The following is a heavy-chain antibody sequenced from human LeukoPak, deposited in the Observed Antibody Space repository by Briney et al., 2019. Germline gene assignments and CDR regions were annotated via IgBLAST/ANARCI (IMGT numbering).Heavy chain of an antibody. D-gene: IGHD6-13*01. V-gene: IGHV3-11*01. CDR1: GFTFSDYY. CDR2: IRSSGTIT. J-gene: IGHJ2*01. CDR3: ARAERAAAGTFGANWYFDL. Sequence: GGPLRLSCVASGFTFSDYYMNWIRQAPGKGLEWVSFIRSSGTITYYADSVKGRFTISRDNAKNSLYLQMNSLRAEDTAVYYCARAERAAAGTFGANWYFDLWGRGTLVTVSS.